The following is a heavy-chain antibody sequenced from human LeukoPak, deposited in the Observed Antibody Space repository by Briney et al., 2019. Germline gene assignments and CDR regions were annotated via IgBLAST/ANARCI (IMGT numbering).Heavy chain of an antibody. J-gene: IGHJ2*01. D-gene: IGHD5-18*01. Sequence: PGGSLRLSCAASGFTFSSYWMSWVRQAPGKGLEWVANIKQDGNEKYYADSVKGRFTISRDNATNSLYLQMNSLRAEDTAVYYCARQSGYDWYFDLWGRGTLVTVSS. CDR2: IKQDGNEK. CDR1: GFTFSSYW. CDR3: ARQSGYDWYFDL. V-gene: IGHV3-7*01.